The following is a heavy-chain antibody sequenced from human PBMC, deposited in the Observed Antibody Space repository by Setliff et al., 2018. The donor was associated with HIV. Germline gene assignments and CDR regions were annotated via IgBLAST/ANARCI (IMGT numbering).Heavy chain of an antibody. D-gene: IGHD3-10*01. CDR2: IIPMFGTT. V-gene: IGHV1-69*13. Sequence: SVKVSCKASGGTFSNYGINWVRQAPGQGLEWMGGIIPMFGTTTYAQKFQGRVTSTSDESTSTAYMELSSLRSEDTAVYYCARDEEVGLYGSGSYQYWGQGTLVTVSS. J-gene: IGHJ4*02. CDR3: ARDEEVGLYGSGSYQY. CDR1: GGTFSNYG.